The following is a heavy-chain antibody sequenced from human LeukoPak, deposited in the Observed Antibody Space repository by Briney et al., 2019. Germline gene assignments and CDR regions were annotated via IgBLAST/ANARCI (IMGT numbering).Heavy chain of an antibody. CDR3: ATDQSPIVATLPIY. D-gene: IGHD5-12*01. J-gene: IGHJ4*02. V-gene: IGHV1-24*01. Sequence: GASVKVSCKVSGYTLTELSMHWVRQAPGKGLEWMGGFDPEDGETIYAQKFQGRVTMTEDTSTDTAYMELSSLRSEDTAAYYCATDQSPIVATLPIYWGQGTLVTVSS. CDR2: FDPEDGET. CDR1: GYTLTELS.